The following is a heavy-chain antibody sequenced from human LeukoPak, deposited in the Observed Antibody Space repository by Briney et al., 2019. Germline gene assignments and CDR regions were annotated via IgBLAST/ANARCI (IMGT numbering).Heavy chain of an antibody. CDR3: AMYDSFFDY. Sequence: SETLSLTCAVSGGSISGYYWSWLRQPPGKGLEWIGYIHYSGSTNYNPSLKSRVTISLDTSKKQFFLRLSSVTAADTAIYYCAMYDSFFDYCGQGTLVTVSS. CDR2: IHYSGST. CDR1: GGSISGYY. J-gene: IGHJ4*02. D-gene: IGHD1-1*01. V-gene: IGHV4-59*08.